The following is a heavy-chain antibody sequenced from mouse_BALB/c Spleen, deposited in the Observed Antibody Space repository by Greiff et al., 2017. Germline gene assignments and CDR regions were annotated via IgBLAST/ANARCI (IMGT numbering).Heavy chain of an antibody. V-gene: IGHV1-77*01. Sequence: QVQLQQSGPELVKPGASVKMSCKASGYTFTDYVISWVKQRTGQGLEWIGEIYPGSGSTYYNEKFKGKATLTADKSSNTAYTQLSSLTSEDSAVYFCAKIYYGNLGYAMDYWGQGTSVTVSS. J-gene: IGHJ4*01. CDR1: GYTFTDYV. D-gene: IGHD2-1*01. CDR2: IYPGSGST. CDR3: AKIYYGNLGYAMDY.